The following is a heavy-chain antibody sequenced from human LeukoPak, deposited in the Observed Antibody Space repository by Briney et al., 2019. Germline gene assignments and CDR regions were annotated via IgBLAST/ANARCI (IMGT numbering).Heavy chain of an antibody. Sequence: SGGSLRLSCAASGFTFSHYGFHWVRQAPGKGLEWVAVIWSDGTNKYYGDSVKGRFMIYRDDSQNTAYLQMNSLRAEDTAVYYCSKDAQRGFDYSNSLEYWGQGYLVTASS. V-gene: IGHV3-33*06. CDR2: IWSDGTNK. J-gene: IGHJ4*02. CDR1: GFTFSHYG. D-gene: IGHD4-11*01. CDR3: SKDAQRGFDYSNSLEY.